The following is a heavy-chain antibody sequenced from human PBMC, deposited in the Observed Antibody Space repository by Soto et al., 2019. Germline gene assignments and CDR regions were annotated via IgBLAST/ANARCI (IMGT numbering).Heavy chain of an antibody. D-gene: IGHD5-12*01. CDR2: IPSRGRP. J-gene: IGHJ5*02. CDR1: GASVAGGSYY. CDR3: ARETYSGYDFGL. Sequence: PSETLSLTCSVSGASVAGGSYYWSWVRQPPGKGLEWIGYIPSRGRPFYNPSLTSRGTISADTSKNQLSLQLTSVTAADTAVYYCARETYSGYDFGLWGQGTLVTVS. V-gene: IGHV4-30-4*01.